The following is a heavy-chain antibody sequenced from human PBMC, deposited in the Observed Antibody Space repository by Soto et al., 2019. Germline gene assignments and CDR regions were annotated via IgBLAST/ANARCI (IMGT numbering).Heavy chain of an antibody. CDR3: ARAGPCSGGSCDSYGMDV. Sequence: PGGSLRLSCAASGFTFSSYSMNWVRQAPGKGLEWVSSISSSSSYIYYADSVKGRFTISRDNAKNSLYLQMNSLRAEDTAVYYCARAGPCSGGSCDSYGMDVWGQGTTVTVSS. CDR2: ISSSSSYI. CDR1: GFTFSSYS. D-gene: IGHD2-15*01. J-gene: IGHJ6*02. V-gene: IGHV3-21*01.